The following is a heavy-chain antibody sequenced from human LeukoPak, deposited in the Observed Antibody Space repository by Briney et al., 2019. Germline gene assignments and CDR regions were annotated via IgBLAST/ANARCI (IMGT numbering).Heavy chain of an antibody. V-gene: IGHV3-7*01. Sequence: GGSLRLSCAASGFTFSNDWMSWVRQAPGKGLECVANIKRDGSERNYVDSVKGRFTISRDNAKNSLYLRMNSLSAEDTAVYYCARGRTSIWGQGTMVTVSS. CDR1: GFTFSNDW. D-gene: IGHD1-7*01. J-gene: IGHJ3*02. CDR2: IKRDGSER. CDR3: ARGRTSI.